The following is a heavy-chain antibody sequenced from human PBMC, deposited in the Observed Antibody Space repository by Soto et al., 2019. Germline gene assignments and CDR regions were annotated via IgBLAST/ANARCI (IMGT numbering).Heavy chain of an antibody. D-gene: IGHD6-19*01. CDR3: ARIGRTRPLSVAGTLDYYYYGMDV. Sequence: SGPTLVNPTQTLTLTCTFSGFSLSTSGMCVSWIRQPPGKAPEWLALIDWDDDKYYGTSLRTRLTISKDTSKNQVVLTMTNMDPVDTATYYCARIGRTRPLSVAGTLDYYYYGMDVWGQGTTVTVSS. J-gene: IGHJ6*02. CDR1: GFSLSTSGMC. V-gene: IGHV2-70*01. CDR2: IDWDDDK.